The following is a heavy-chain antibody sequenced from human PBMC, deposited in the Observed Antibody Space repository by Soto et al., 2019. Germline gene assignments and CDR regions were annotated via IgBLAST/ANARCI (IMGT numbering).Heavy chain of an antibody. Sequence: GGSLRLSCAASGFTFSSYAMSWVRQAPGKGLEWVSAISGSGGSTYYADSVKGRFTISRDNSKNTLYLQMNSLRAEDTAVYYCAKSRGILDIVVVPAAMSTYYYGMDVWGQGTTVTVSS. V-gene: IGHV3-23*01. CDR2: ISGSGGST. J-gene: IGHJ6*02. CDR1: GFTFSSYA. D-gene: IGHD2-2*03. CDR3: AKSRGILDIVVVPAAMSTYYYGMDV.